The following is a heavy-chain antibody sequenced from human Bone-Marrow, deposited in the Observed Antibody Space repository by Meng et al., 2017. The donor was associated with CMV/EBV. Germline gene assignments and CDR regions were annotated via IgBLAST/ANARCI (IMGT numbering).Heavy chain of an antibody. CDR2: VYYSTST. CDR3: ASSRYSSSSWFDY. J-gene: IGHJ4*02. D-gene: IGHD6-6*01. Sequence: GSLRLSCTVSGGSISSSIYYWGWIRQPPGKGLEWIGSVYYSTSTYYNPSLKSRVTTSVDTSKNQFSLKLPSMTAADTAVYYCASSRYSSSSWFDYWGQGTPVTVSS. V-gene: IGHV4-39*01. CDR1: GGSISSSIYY.